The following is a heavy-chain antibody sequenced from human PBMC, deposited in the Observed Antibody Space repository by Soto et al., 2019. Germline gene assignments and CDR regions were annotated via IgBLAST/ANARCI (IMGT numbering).Heavy chain of an antibody. D-gene: IGHD5-18*01. CDR1: GFTFSSYG. CDR3: AREGIQLWFEADYYMDV. CDR2: IWYDGSNK. J-gene: IGHJ6*03. V-gene: IGHV3-33*01. Sequence: PGGSLRLSCAASGFTFSSYGMHWVRQAPGKGLEWVAVIWYDGSNKYYADSVKGRFTISRDNSKNTLYLQMNSLRAEDTAVYYCAREGIQLWFEADYYMDVWGKGTTVTVSS.